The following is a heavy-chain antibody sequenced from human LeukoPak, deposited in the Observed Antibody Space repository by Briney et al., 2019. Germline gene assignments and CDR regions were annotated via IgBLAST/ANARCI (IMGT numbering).Heavy chain of an antibody. CDR1: GGSFSGYY. CDR3: ARGKPGSSSWPRIYYYYMDV. CDR2: INHSGST. J-gene: IGHJ6*03. D-gene: IGHD6-13*01. V-gene: IGHV4-34*01. Sequence: SETLSLTCAVYGGSFSGYYWSWIRQPPGKGLEWIGEINHSGSTNYNPSLKSRVTISVDTSKNQFSLKLSSVTAADTAVYYCARGKPGSSSWPRIYYYYMDVWGKGTTVTVSS.